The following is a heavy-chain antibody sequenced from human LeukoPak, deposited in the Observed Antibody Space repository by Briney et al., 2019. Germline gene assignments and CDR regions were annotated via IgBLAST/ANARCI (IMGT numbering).Heavy chain of an antibody. V-gene: IGHV3-53*01. CDR2: IYSDGRT. Sequence: GGSLRLSCVASGFSVSSNYMNWVRQAPGKGLEWVSVIYSDGRTYYADSVKGRFTISRDNSKNTLYLQMNSLRAEDTAMYYCARGLAYSGSYALDYWGQGTLVTVSS. J-gene: IGHJ4*02. CDR1: GFSVSSNY. CDR3: ARGLAYSGSYALDY. D-gene: IGHD1-26*01.